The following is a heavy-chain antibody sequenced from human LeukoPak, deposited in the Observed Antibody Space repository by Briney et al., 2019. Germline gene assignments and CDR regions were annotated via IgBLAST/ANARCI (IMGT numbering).Heavy chain of an antibody. J-gene: IGHJ5*02. Sequence: SVKVSCKASGGTFSSYAISWVRQAPGQGLEWMGGIIPIFGTANYAQKFQGRVTITADKSTSTAYVELSSLRSEDTAVYYCARGGRRGVIIPGGFWFDPWGQGTLVTVSS. V-gene: IGHV1-69*06. CDR3: ARGGRRGVIIPGGFWFDP. CDR2: IIPIFGTA. D-gene: IGHD3-10*01. CDR1: GGTFSSYA.